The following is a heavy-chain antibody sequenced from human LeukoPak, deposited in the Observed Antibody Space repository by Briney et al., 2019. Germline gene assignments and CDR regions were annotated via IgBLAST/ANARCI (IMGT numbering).Heavy chain of an antibody. CDR2: IYSDNT. CDR3: ARRAGAYSHPYDY. CDR1: GFTFTNAW. J-gene: IGHJ4*02. V-gene: IGHV3-53*01. Sequence: GGSLRLSCAASGFTFTNAWMSWVRQAPGKGLEWVSFIYSDNTHYSDSVKGRFTISRDNSKNTLYLQMNSLRAEDTAVYYCARRAGAYSHPYDYWGQGTLVTVSS. D-gene: IGHD4/OR15-4a*01.